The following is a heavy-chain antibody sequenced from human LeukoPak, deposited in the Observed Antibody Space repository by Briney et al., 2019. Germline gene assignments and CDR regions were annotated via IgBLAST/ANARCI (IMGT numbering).Heavy chain of an antibody. V-gene: IGHV3-7*01. CDR2: IKQDGSEK. CDR1: GIAFSRHW. Sequence: GGSLRLSFVASGIAFSRHWVKWVRQAPGKGLEWVANIKQDGSEKFYVDSVKGRLTISRDNAKNSLYLQMTSLRPEDTALYYCAGGTGWLIDSWGQGTLVTVSS. D-gene: IGHD3-9*01. J-gene: IGHJ4*02. CDR3: AGGTGWLIDS.